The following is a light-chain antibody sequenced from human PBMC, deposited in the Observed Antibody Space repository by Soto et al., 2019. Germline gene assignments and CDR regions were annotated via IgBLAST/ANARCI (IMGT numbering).Light chain of an antibody. V-gene: IGLV4-69*02. CDR1: SGHSSYA. CDR3: CSYAGTYTGV. CDR2: VNSDGSH. Sequence: QSVLTQAPSASASLGASVKLTCTLSSGHSSYAIAWHQQQPEKGPRYLMKVNSDGSHSKGDGIPDRFSGSSSGAERHLTISSLQSEDEADYYCCSYAGTYTGVFGTGTKLTVL. J-gene: IGLJ1*01.